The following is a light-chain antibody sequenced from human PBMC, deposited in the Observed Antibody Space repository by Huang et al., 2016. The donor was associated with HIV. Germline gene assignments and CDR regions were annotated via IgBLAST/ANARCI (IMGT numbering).Light chain of an antibody. V-gene: IGKV3-20*01. Sequence: EIVLTQSPGTLSLSPGERATISGRASQSVSSSFLVWYQQKVGQAPRLLIYGASSRATGIPDRFSGSGSGAYFTLTISRLEPEDFAVYYCQHYGGSPLITFGQGTRLDIK. CDR1: QSVSSSF. J-gene: IGKJ5*01. CDR3: QHYGGSPLIT. CDR2: GAS.